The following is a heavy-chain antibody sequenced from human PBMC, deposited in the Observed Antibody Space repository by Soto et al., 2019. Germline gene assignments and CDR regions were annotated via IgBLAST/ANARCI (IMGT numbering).Heavy chain of an antibody. CDR1: GYTFTSYG. CDR2: ISAYNGNT. V-gene: IGHV1-18*01. J-gene: IGHJ4*02. D-gene: IGHD2-21*02. Sequence: GASVKVSCKASGYTFTSYGISWVRQALGRGLEWMGWISAYNGNTNYAQKLQGRVTVTTDTSTSTAYMELRSLRSDDTAVYYCAREGFVYCGGDCYYPDAYWGQGTLVTVSS. CDR3: AREGFVYCGGDCYYPDAY.